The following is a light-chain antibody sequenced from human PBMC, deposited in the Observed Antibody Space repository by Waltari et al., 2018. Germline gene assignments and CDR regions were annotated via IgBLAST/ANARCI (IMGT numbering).Light chain of an antibody. V-gene: IGLV2-8*01. Sequence: QSALTQPPSASGSPGQSVTIPCTGTSSDVGRYHFVSWYQQHPSKAPKLMIYEVSKRPSGVPARLSGSKSGNTASLTVSGLQAEDEADYYCSSYAGSNNVVFGGGTKLTVL. CDR1: SSDVGRYHF. CDR2: EVS. J-gene: IGLJ2*01. CDR3: SSYAGSNNVV.